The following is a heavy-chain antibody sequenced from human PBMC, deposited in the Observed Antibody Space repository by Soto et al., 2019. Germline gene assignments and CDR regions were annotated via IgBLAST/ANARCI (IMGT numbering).Heavy chain of an antibody. V-gene: IGHV4-59*08. CDR2: ISYSGTT. CDR3: ARHCNTVDCPNWFAP. CDR1: GGSLSGHY. J-gene: IGHJ5*02. Sequence: PSETLSLTCTVSGGSLSGHYWSWIRQPPGKGLEWIAYISYSGTTNYNPSLKSRVTISLDTSKNQFSLKLSSVTAADTAVYYCARHCNTVDCPNWFAPWGQGTLVTVSS. D-gene: IGHD2-21*02.